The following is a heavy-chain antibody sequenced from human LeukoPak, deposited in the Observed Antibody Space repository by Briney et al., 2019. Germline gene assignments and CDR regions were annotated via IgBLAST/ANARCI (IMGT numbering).Heavy chain of an antibody. CDR3: ARAGQGYYYDTSAYYYDY. Sequence: ASVKVSCKASGYTFTSYGISWVRQGPGQGLEWMGWISAHNGNPTYAQKLQGRVTVTTDTSTSTAYMELRSLISDDTAVYYCARAGQGYYYDTSAYYYDYWGQGTLVTVSS. D-gene: IGHD3-22*01. CDR2: ISAHNGNP. J-gene: IGHJ4*02. V-gene: IGHV1-18*01. CDR1: GYTFTSYG.